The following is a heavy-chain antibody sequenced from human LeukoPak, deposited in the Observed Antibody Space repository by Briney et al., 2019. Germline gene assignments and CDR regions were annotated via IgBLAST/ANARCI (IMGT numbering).Heavy chain of an antibody. D-gene: IGHD6-19*01. CDR3: ARAGIYSSGWYHY. Sequence: ASVKVSCKTSGYTFTDYYIHWVRQAPGQGPEWMGWINPNSGGTNYAQNLQGRVTMTRDTSISTAYMEPSRLRSDDTAVYYCARAGIYSSGWYHYWGQGTLVTVSS. J-gene: IGHJ4*02. V-gene: IGHV1-2*02. CDR2: INPNSGGT. CDR1: GYTFTDYY.